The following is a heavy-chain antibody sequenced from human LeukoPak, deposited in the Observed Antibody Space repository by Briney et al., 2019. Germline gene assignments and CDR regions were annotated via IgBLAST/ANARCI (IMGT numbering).Heavy chain of an antibody. D-gene: IGHD3-22*01. CDR2: IYYSGST. J-gene: IGHJ4*02. CDR3: ARGAAVGYYDSSGYYYY. Sequence: SETLSLTCTVSGGSISSYYWSWIRQPPGKGLEWIGYIYYSGSTNYNPSLKSRVTISVDTSKNQFSLKLSSVTAADTAVYYCARGAAVGYYDSSGYYYYWGQGTLVTVSS. CDR1: GGSISSYY. V-gene: IGHV4-59*12.